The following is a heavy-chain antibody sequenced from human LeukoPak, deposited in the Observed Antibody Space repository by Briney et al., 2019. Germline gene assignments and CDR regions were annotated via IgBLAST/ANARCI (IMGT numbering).Heavy chain of an antibody. CDR2: INPNSGGT. Sequence: ASVKVSCKASGYTFTGYYMHWVRQAPGQGLEWMGRINPNSGGTNYAQKFQGRVTMTRDTSISTAYMDLSRLRSDGTAVYYCARGMYYYDSSGYYYSGYWGEGTLVTVSS. V-gene: IGHV1-2*06. CDR1: GYTFTGYY. J-gene: IGHJ4*02. D-gene: IGHD3-22*01. CDR3: ARGMYYYDSSGYYYSGY.